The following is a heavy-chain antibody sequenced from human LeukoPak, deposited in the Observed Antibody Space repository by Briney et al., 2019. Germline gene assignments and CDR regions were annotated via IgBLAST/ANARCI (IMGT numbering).Heavy chain of an antibody. V-gene: IGHV3-53*01. J-gene: IGHJ4*02. CDR2: MYTGGST. CDR1: GFTISTNY. Sequence: PGGSLRLSCAASGFTISTNYMSWVRQAPGKGLEWVSVMYTGGSTYYADSVKGRFTISRDNSKNTLYLQMNSLRAEDTAVYHCAKVQHIGHDMTFDYWGQGTLATVSS. CDR3: AKVQHIGHDMTFDY. D-gene: IGHD3-9*01.